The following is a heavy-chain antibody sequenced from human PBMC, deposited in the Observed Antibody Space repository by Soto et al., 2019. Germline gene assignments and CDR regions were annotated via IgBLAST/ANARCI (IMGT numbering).Heavy chain of an antibody. D-gene: IGHD3-10*01. J-gene: IGHJ4*02. CDR3: GAMVRGLVIQ. Sequence: QVQLQESGPGLVKASETLSLTCTVSGGSMSTYYWSGIRQPPGKGLEWIGYVYYRGRTNYDPSLKRQDTKSLDQSKNQVSLKLSSVTAAYTAVYQCGAMVRGLVIQRGQGTLVSVSS. CDR2: VYYRGRT. V-gene: IGHV4-59*01. CDR1: GGSMSTYY.